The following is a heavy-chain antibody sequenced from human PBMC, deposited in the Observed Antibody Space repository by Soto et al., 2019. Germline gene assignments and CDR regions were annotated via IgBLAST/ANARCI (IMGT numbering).Heavy chain of an antibody. V-gene: IGHV4-39*01. D-gene: IGHD6-19*01. Sequence: SETLSLTCTVSGGAIRNSIYYWGWIRQPPVKGLEWIGTIYYDGSVAYSPSLKSRVTLSVDTSRNHFSVKINSVTAADTAVYFCARHRIAVAGPLDYWGQGTLVTVSS. CDR3: ARHRIAVAGPLDY. CDR2: IYYDGSV. J-gene: IGHJ4*02. CDR1: GGAIRNSIYY.